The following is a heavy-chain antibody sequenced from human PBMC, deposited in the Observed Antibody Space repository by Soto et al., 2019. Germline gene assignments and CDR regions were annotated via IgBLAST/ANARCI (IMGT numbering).Heavy chain of an antibody. Sequence: GGSLRLSCAASGLTFSSYAMNWVRQAPGKGLEWVSAMSGGGGSTYYADSVKGRFTISRDNSKNTLSLQMNSLRAEDTAVYYCAKVSSGNYWYFDLWGRGTLVTVSS. V-gene: IGHV3-23*01. D-gene: IGHD6-19*01. CDR3: AKVSSGNYWYFDL. J-gene: IGHJ2*01. CDR1: GLTFSSYA. CDR2: MSGGGGST.